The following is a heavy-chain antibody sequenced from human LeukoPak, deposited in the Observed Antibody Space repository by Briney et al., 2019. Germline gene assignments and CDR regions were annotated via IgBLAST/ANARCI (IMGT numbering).Heavy chain of an antibody. CDR2: INSDGSST. CDR1: GFTFSSYW. V-gene: IGHV3-74*01. D-gene: IGHD3-22*01. CDR3: AREDSSGYYRHDAFDI. Sequence: GGSLRLSCAASGFTFSSYWMHWVRQAPGKGLVWVSRINSDGSSTYYADSVKGRFTISRDNSKNTLYLQMNSLRAEDTAVYYCAREDSSGYYRHDAFDIWGQGTMVTVSS. J-gene: IGHJ3*02.